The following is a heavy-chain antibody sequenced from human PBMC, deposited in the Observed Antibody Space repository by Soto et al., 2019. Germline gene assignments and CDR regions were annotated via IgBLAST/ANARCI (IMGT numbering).Heavy chain of an antibody. CDR2: IGAYSGYT. V-gene: IGHV1-18*01. D-gene: IGHD3-10*01. CDR1: GYIFTTSG. Sequence: QIQLQQSGAEVKKPGASVTVSCKASGYIFTTSGITWVRQAPGQGLEWMGWIGAYSGYTVYAQKVEGRVSMTTDTSTSTAYMELRRLRSDDTAVYYCARAHNAGTYSFYWGQGTLVTVSS. J-gene: IGHJ4*02. CDR3: ARAHNAGTYSFY.